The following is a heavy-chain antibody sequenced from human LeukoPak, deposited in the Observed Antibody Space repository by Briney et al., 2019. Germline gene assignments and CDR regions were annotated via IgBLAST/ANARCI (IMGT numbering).Heavy chain of an antibody. CDR3: ARHSDVIGAI. CDR1: GYTFTHQW. CDR2: IYPRDSDT. J-gene: IGHJ4*02. D-gene: IGHD3-10*01. V-gene: IGHV5-51*01. Sequence: GETLKISCKASGYTFTHQWIGWVRQKSGSGLEWMGIIYPRDSDTRYSPSFQGHVSISADTSINTAYLEWSRLEASDTAIYYCARHSDVIGAIWGQGTLVTVSS.